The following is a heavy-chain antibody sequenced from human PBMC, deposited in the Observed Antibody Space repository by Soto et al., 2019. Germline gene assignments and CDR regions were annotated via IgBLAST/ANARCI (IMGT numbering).Heavy chain of an antibody. J-gene: IGHJ4*02. CDR1: GFTFSIYN. CDR2: ISSSSSII. Sequence: EVQLVESGGGLVQPGGSLRLSCAASGFTFSIYNMNWVRQAPGKGLEWVSYISSSSSIIYYADSVKGRFTISRDDAKNSLYLQMNSLRAEDTAVYFCARDHKASWYTRYFDYWGQGTLVTVSS. D-gene: IGHD6-13*01. V-gene: IGHV3-48*01. CDR3: ARDHKASWYTRYFDY.